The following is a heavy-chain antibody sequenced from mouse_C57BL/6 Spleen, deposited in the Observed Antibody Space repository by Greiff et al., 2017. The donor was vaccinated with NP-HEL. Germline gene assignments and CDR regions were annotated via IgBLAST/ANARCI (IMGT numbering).Heavy chain of an antibody. D-gene: IGHD1-1*01. Sequence: VQLQQSGPELVKPGASVKISCKASGYTFTDYYMNWVKQSHGKSLEWIGDINPNNGGTSYNQKFKGKATLTVDKSSSTAYMELRSLTSEDSAVYYCAREGYYYGSSSPAWFAYWGQGTLVTVSA. V-gene: IGHV1-26*01. CDR1: GYTFTDYY. CDR3: AREGYYYGSSSPAWFAY. J-gene: IGHJ3*01. CDR2: INPNNGGT.